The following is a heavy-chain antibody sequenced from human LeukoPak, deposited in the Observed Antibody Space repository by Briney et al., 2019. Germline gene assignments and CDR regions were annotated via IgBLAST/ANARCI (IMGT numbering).Heavy chain of an antibody. CDR2: MAYDGSHK. CDR1: GCPFSRYA. Sequence: GGSLRLSCVASGCPFSRYAMHWGRQAPGKGLEWMAVMAYDGSHKNYADSVKGRFTITRDNSKNTLYLDMTGLRPEATATYHCARDDSNGPVTAGWYFDLWGRGSLVNVVS. V-gene: IGHV3-30*03. D-gene: IGHD5-18*01. J-gene: IGHJ2*01. CDR3: ARDDSNGPVTAGWYFDL.